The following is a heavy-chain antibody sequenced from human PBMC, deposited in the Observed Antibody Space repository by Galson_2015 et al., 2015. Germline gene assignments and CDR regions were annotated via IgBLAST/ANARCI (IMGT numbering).Heavy chain of an antibody. CDR3: ATIGHDYVWGSLGY. Sequence: SLRLSCAASGFPFSRDAMHWVRQAPGRGLEWVAVIWFDGTNKYYADSVTGRFTISRDNSKNTLYLQMNNLRAEDSAVYHCATIGHDYVWGSLGYWGQGTLVTVSS. V-gene: IGHV3-33*01. J-gene: IGHJ4*02. D-gene: IGHD3-16*01. CDR1: GFPFSRDA. CDR2: IWFDGTNK.